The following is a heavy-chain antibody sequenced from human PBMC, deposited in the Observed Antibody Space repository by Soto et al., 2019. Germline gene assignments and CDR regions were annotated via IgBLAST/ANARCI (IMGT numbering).Heavy chain of an antibody. CDR1: GYTFTGYY. J-gene: IGHJ6*03. D-gene: IGHD1-7*01. CDR3: SREGSLAGTTSYYYYYMDV. V-gene: IGHV1-2*04. CDR2: INPNSGGT. Sequence: ASVKVSCKASGYTFTGYYMHWVRQAPGQGLEWMGWINPNSGGTNYAQKFQGWVTMTRDTSISTVYMELSRLRSDDTAVYYCSREGSLAGTTSYYYYYMDVWGKGTTVTVSS.